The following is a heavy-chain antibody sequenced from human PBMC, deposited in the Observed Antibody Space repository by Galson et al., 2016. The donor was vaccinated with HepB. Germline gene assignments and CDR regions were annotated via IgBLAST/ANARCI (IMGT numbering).Heavy chain of an antibody. CDR2: IYRGGNT. CDR3: VRDGWGYTYGDFDY. V-gene: IGHV4-4*02. CDR1: GGSISSSYW. D-gene: IGHD5-18*01. J-gene: IGHJ4*02. Sequence: SETLSLTCAVSGGSISSSYWWSWVRQSPGKGLEWIGEIYRGGNTKYNPSLKSRVTISLDKSKNQFSLKLTSVTAADTAVYYCVRDGWGYTYGDFDYWGQGTLVTVSS.